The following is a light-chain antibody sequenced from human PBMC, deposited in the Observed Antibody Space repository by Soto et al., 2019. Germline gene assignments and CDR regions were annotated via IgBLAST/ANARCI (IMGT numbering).Light chain of an antibody. CDR3: SSYSSSTVRYV. Sequence: QPVLTQPASVSGSPGQSITMSCTGTSSDVGSYDFVSWYQQHPGKAPKLLIYEVSNRPSGVSARFSGSKSDNTASLTISGFQAADEADYFCSSYSSSTVRYVFGSGTKVTVL. CDR1: SSDVGSYDF. CDR2: EVS. J-gene: IGLJ1*01. V-gene: IGLV2-14*01.